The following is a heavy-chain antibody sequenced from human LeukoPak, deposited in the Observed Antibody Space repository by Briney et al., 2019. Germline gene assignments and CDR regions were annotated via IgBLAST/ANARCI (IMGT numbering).Heavy chain of an antibody. V-gene: IGHV1-58*02. J-gene: IGHJ6*02. CDR2: XXVGSGNT. CDR3: AAGRGELHQLDWYYYGMDV. CDR1: XFTFXSSX. Sequence: XXXKAXXFTFXSSXMQWVRXARGXXLEXXXXXXVGSGNTNYAQKFQERVTIIRDMSTSTAYMELSSLRSEDTAVYYCAAGRGELHQLDWYYYGMDVWGQGTTVTVSS. D-gene: IGHD1-26*01.